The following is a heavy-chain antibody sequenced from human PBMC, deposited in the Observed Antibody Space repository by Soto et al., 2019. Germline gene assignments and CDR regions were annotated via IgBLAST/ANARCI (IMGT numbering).Heavy chain of an antibody. J-gene: IGHJ6*02. CDR3: AEALENPYFYYGLNV. CDR1: RYRCSSHG. CDR2: TTYDGGIK. V-gene: IGHV3-30*18. Sequence: GVSLGPSSAASRYRCSSHGMDWVRLDPGKRLARVAATTYDGGIKHYVGTEKGRFDISRHNSKNTQYLQMNRLRVEGTATYYCAEALENPYFYYGLNVWGQGTTVTVSS. D-gene: IGHD1-1*01.